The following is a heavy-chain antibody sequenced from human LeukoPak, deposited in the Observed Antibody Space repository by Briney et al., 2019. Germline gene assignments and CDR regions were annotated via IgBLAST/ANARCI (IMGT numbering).Heavy chain of an antibody. CDR3: ARGFGVDYYYYMDV. CDR2: IIPIFGTT. CDR1: GGTFSTHG. D-gene: IGHD3-3*01. Sequence: SVKVSCKASGGTFSTHGISRVRQAPGQGLEWMGRIIPIFGTTNYAQNFQGRVTITADKSTSTVHMDLSSLRSEDTAVYYCARGFGVDYYYYMDVWDEGTTVIVSS. J-gene: IGHJ6*03. V-gene: IGHV1-69*06.